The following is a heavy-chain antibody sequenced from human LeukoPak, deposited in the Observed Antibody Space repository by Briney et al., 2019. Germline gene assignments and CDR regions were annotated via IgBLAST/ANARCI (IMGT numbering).Heavy chain of an antibody. CDR1: GFTFSSYD. Sequence: GGSLRLSCAASGFTFSSYDMHWVRQATGKGLEWVSAIGTAGDTYYPGSVKGRFTISRENAKNSLYLQMNSLRAGDTAVYYCAGGPYCSGGSCYSAYYFDYWGQGTLVTVSS. D-gene: IGHD2-15*01. V-gene: IGHV3-13*04. CDR3: AGGPYCSGGSCYSAYYFDY. CDR2: IGTAGDT. J-gene: IGHJ4*02.